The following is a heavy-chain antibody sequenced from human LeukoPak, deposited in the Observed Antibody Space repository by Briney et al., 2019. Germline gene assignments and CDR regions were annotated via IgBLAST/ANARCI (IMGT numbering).Heavy chain of an antibody. CDR3: ARLGYTYGPFDY. D-gene: IGHD5-18*01. Sequence: PSETLSLTCTVSGGSMSSYYWSWIRQPPGKGLEWIGYIYYSGSTNYNPSLKSRVTISVDTSKNQFSLRLSSMTAADTAVYYCARLGYTYGPFDYWGQGILVTVSS. V-gene: IGHV4-59*01. J-gene: IGHJ4*02. CDR2: IYYSGST. CDR1: GGSMSSYY.